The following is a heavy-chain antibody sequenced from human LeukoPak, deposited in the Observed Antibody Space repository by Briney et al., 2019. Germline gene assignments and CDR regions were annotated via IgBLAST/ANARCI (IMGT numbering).Heavy chain of an antibody. J-gene: IGHJ4*02. CDR1: GYTFTSYG. D-gene: IGHD4-17*01. CDR2: TSTYNSDT. V-gene: IGHV1-18*01. CDR3: ARGAYGDYVPYYFDY. Sequence: GASVKVSCKTSGYTFTSYGVSWVRQAPGQGLEWMGWTSTYNSDTNYAQKLQGRVAMTTDTSTSTAYMELRSLTSDDTAVYYCARGAYGDYVPYYFDYWGQGTLVTVSS.